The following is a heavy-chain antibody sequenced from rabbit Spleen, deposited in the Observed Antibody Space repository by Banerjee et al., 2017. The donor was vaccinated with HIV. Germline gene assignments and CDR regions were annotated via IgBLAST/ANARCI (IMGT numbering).Heavy chain of an antibody. CDR1: GFDFSSYG. CDR2: MNTATGKP. J-gene: IGHJ4*01. Sequence: QEQLVESGGGLVQPGGSLKLSCKASGFDFSSYGVSWVRQAPGKGLEWIACMNTATGKPVYANWAKGRFAISKPSSTTVTLQMTSLTAADTATYFCTRNANGGWDLWGPGTLVTVS. D-gene: IGHD4-1*01. V-gene: IGHV1S45*01. CDR3: TRNANGGWDL.